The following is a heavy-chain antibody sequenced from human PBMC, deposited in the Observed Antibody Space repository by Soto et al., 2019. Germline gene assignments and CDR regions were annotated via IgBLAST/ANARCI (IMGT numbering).Heavy chain of an antibody. CDR2: ISSSSSTI. Sequence: EVQLVESGGGLVQPGGSLRLSCAASGFTFSSYSMNWVRQAPGKGLEWVSYISSSSSTIYYADSVKGRFTISTDNAKNSLYLQSNSLRDEDTAVDYCARDRATGRNVLDYWGQGTLVTVSS. CDR3: ARDRATGRNVLDY. J-gene: IGHJ4*02. V-gene: IGHV3-48*02. D-gene: IGHD6-6*01. CDR1: GFTFSSYS.